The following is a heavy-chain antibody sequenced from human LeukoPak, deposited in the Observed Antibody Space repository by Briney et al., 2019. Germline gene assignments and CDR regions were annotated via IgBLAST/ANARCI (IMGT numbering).Heavy chain of an antibody. CDR2: ISAYNGNT. CDR3: ARDWDIEDAFDI. CDR1: GYTFISYG. J-gene: IGHJ3*02. V-gene: IGHV1-18*01. D-gene: IGHD2-15*01. Sequence: ASVKVSCKASGYTFISYGISWVRQAPGQGLEWMGWISAYNGNTNYAQKLQGRVTMTTDTSTSTAYMELRSLRSDDTAVYYCARDWDIEDAFDIWGQGTMVTVSS.